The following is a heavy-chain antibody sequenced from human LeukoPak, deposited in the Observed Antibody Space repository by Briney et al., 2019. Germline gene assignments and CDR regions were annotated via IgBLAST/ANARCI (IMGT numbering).Heavy chain of an antibody. Sequence: GGSLRLSCTVSGLTFDTYGTSWVRQAPGKGPEWVSAISASGSNTHYADSAKGRVIISRDNVKNSLYLQLNSLRVEDTAIYYCARDVMVRNWFDPWGQGTLVTVSS. D-gene: IGHD3-10*01. J-gene: IGHJ5*02. V-gene: IGHV3-23*01. CDR2: ISASGSNT. CDR3: ARDVMVRNWFDP. CDR1: GLTFDTYG.